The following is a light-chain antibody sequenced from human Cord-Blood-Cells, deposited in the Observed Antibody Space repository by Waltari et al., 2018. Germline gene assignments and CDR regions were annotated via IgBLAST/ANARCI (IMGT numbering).Light chain of an antibody. CDR3: CSYAGSSTWV. V-gene: IGLV2-23*01. J-gene: IGLJ3*02. CDR1: SSAVGSYNL. CDR2: EGS. Sequence: SALTQPAPVSGSPGQSITIPCTGTSSAVGSYNLVSWYQQHPGKAPKLMIYEGSKRPSGVSNRFSGSKSGNTASLTISGLQAEDEADYYCCSYAGSSTWVFGGGTKLTVL.